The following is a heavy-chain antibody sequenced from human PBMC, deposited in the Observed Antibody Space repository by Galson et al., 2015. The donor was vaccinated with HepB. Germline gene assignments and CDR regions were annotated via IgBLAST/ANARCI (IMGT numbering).Heavy chain of an antibody. V-gene: IGHV3-30*18. CDR3: AKDYYDSSGYYFGAFDI. Sequence: SLRLSCAASGFTFSSYGMHWVRQAPGKGLEWVAVISYDGSNKYYADSVKGRFTISRDNSKNTLYLQMNSLRAGDTAVYYCAKDYYDSSGYYFGAFDIWGQGTMVTVSS. D-gene: IGHD3-22*01. CDR2: ISYDGSNK. CDR1: GFTFSSYG. J-gene: IGHJ3*02.